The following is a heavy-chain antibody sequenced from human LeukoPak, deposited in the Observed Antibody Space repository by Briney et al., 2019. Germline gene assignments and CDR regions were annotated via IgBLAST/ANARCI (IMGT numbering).Heavy chain of an antibody. CDR1: GFTFSSYG. CDR3: AKDAQPPPNNWFDP. J-gene: IGHJ5*02. Sequence: GGSLRLSCAASGFTFSSYGMHWVRQAPGKGLEWVAFIRYDGSNKYYADSVKGRFTISRDNSKNTLYPQMNSLRAEDTAVYYCAKDAQPPPNNWFDPWGQGTLVTVSS. CDR2: IRYDGSNK. V-gene: IGHV3-30*02. D-gene: IGHD2-2*01.